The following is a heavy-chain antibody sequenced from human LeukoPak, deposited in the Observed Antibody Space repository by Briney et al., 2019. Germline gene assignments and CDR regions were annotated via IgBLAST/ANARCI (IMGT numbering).Heavy chain of an antibody. CDR2: ISYDGSNK. CDR1: GFTFSSYA. V-gene: IGHV3-30*04. CDR3: AVPIEQWLVQPPDY. Sequence: GGSLRLSCAASGFTFSSYAMHWVRQAPGKGLEWVAVISYDGSNKYYADSVKGRLTISRDNSKNTLYLQMNSLRAEDTAVYYCAVPIEQWLVQPPDYWGQGTLVTVSS. J-gene: IGHJ4*02. D-gene: IGHD6-19*01.